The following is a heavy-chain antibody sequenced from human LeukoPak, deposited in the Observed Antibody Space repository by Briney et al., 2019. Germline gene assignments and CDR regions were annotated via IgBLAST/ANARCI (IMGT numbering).Heavy chain of an antibody. D-gene: IGHD2-2*01. J-gene: IGHJ5*02. V-gene: IGHV3-23*01. Sequence: GGSLRLSCAASGFTFSSYAMSWVRQAPGKGLEWVSAISGSGGSTYYADSVKGRFTISRDNSKNTLYLQMNSLRAEDTAVYYCANGAEDIVVVPAASLDPWGQGTLVTVSS. CDR2: ISGSGGST. CDR1: GFTFSSYA. CDR3: ANGAEDIVVVPAASLDP.